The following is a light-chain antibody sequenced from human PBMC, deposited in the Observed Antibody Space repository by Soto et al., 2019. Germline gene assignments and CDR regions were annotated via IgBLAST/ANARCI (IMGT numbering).Light chain of an antibody. Sequence: QSVLTQPPSASGTPGQRVTISCYGSISNIGSNNVNWYQQLPGKAPKLFIYSNNQRPSGVPDRFSGSKSGTSASLAISGLQSEDEADYYCAAWDDSLKGAVFGGGTQLTVL. CDR3: AAWDDSLKGAV. V-gene: IGLV1-44*01. CDR2: SNN. CDR1: ISNIGSNN. J-gene: IGLJ7*01.